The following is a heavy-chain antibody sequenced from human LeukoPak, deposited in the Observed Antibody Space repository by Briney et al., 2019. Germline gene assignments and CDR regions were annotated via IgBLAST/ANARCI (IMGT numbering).Heavy chain of an antibody. CDR2: INPSGGST. CDR3: ARWGCSSTSCYTRGADY. CDR1: GYTFTSYY. Sequence: ASVKVSCKASGYTFTSYYMHWVRQAPGQGLEWMGIINPSGGSTSYAQKFQGRVTMTRDTSTSTVYMGLSSLRSEDTAAYYCARWGCSSTSCYTRGADYWGQGTLVTVSS. J-gene: IGHJ4*02. V-gene: IGHV1-46*01. D-gene: IGHD2-2*02.